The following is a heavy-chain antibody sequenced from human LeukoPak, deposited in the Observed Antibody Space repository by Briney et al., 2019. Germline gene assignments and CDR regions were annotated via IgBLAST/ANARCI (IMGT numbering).Heavy chain of an antibody. CDR2: ISGSGSLT. V-gene: IGHV3-23*01. D-gene: IGHD6-13*01. CDR1: GFTFSSYG. CDR3: AKKRIAAAGKNDFDY. Sequence: HPGRSLRLSCAASGFTFSSYGMHWVRQAPGKGLEWVSLISGSGSLTYYADSVKGRFTISRDNSKNTVYLQMNSLRAEDTAVYYCAKKRIAAAGKNDFDYWGQGTLVTVSS. J-gene: IGHJ4*02.